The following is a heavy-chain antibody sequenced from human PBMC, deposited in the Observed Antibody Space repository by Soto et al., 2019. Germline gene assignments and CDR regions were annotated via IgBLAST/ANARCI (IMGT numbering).Heavy chain of an antibody. CDR1: GDCITSGANF. CDR2: IHHSGTT. V-gene: IGHV4-30-4*01. Sequence: TLSLTCTVSGDCITSGANFWSWIHQPPGKGLEWMGFIHHSGTTFYNPSLKSRVMISGDTSENQISLKMTSLTAADTAVYYCARARGYCTGHSCYVFYFYGLDVWGQGTKVTVSS. J-gene: IGHJ6*02. CDR3: ARARGYCTGHSCYVFYFYGLDV. D-gene: IGHD2-15*01.